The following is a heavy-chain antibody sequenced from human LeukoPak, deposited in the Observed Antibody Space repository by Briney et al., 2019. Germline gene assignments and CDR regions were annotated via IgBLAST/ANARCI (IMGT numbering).Heavy chain of an antibody. CDR3: ARADKTRAFDY. J-gene: IGHJ4*02. CDR1: DGSISSGSYY. V-gene: IGHV4-39*07. D-gene: IGHD1-1*01. CDR2: IFYSGGT. Sequence: SETLSLTCTVSDGSISSGSYYWGWIRQPPGKGLEWIGNIFYSGGTYYNPSLKSRVTISVDTSKNQFSLKLSSVTAADTAVYYCARADKTRAFDYWGQGTLVTVSS.